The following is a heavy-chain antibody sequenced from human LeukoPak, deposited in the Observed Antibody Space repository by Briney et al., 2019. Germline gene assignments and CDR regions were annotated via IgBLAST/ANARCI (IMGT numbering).Heavy chain of an antibody. V-gene: IGHV4-34*01. CDR2: INHSGST. Sequence: PSETLSLTCAVYGGSFSGYYWSWIRQPPGKGLEWIGEINHSGSTNYNPSLKSRVTISVDTSKNQFSLKLSSVTAADTAVYYCARGQAAIGYYYYYGMDVWGQGTTVTVSS. CDR3: ARGQAAIGYYYYYGMDV. CDR1: GGSFSGYY. D-gene: IGHD6-25*01. J-gene: IGHJ6*02.